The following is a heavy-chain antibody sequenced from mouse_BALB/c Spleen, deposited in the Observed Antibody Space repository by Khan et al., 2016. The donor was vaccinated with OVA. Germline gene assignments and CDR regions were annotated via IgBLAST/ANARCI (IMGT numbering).Heavy chain of an antibody. V-gene: IGHV1S81*02. J-gene: IGHJ3*01. Sequence: QVQLKQSGAELVKPGASVKLSCKASGYTFTSYYMYWVKQRPGQGLEWIGEINPNNGGSNCNEKFKSKATLTVDKSSSTAYMQLSSLTSEDSAVYYCTGSGYGSFAYWGQGTLVTVSA. CDR3: TGSGYGSFAY. CDR2: INPNNGGS. D-gene: IGHD2-2*01. CDR1: GYTFTSYY.